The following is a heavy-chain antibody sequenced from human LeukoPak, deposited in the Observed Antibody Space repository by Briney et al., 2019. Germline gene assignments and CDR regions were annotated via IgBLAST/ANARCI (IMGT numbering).Heavy chain of an antibody. D-gene: IGHD3-22*01. CDR3: ARYGSSGYHFDY. CDR1: GGSISSGGYY. CDR2: IYYSGST. Sequence: PSETLCLTCTVSGGSISSGGYYGSWIRQHPEKGLEWIGYIYYSGSTYYNPSLKSRVTISVDTSKNQFSLKLSSVTAADTAVYYCARYGSSGYHFDYWGQGTLATVSS. J-gene: IGHJ4*02. V-gene: IGHV4-31*03.